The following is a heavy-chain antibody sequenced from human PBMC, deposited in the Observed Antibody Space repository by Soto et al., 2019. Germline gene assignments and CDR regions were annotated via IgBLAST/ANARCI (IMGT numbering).Heavy chain of an antibody. Sequence: AGGSLRLSCAASGFTFSSYSMNWVRQAPGKGLEWVSYISSSSSTIYYADSVKGRFTISRDNAKNSLYLQMNSLRAEDTAVYYCARACRNGVCFGSIDYWGQGTLVTVSS. CDR1: GFTFSSYS. CDR3: ARACRNGVCFGSIDY. J-gene: IGHJ4*02. CDR2: ISSSSSTI. D-gene: IGHD2-8*01. V-gene: IGHV3-48*01.